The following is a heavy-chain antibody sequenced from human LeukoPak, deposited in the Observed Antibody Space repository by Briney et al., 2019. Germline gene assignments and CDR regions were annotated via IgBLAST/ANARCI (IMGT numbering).Heavy chain of an antibody. V-gene: IGHV1-2*02. Sequence: ASVKVSCKASGYTFTGYYMHWVRQAPGQGLEWMGWINPNSGGTNYAQKFQGRVTMTRDTSISTAYMELSRLRSDDTAVYYCARVVGARYYYGSGSYVDYWGQGTLVTVSS. J-gene: IGHJ4*02. D-gene: IGHD3-10*01. CDR3: ARVVGARYYYGSGSYVDY. CDR2: INPNSGGT. CDR1: GYTFTGYY.